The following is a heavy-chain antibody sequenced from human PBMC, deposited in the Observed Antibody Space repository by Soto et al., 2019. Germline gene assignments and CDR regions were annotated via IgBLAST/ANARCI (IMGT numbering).Heavy chain of an antibody. CDR1: GYSFSNYW. CDR3: ARARGGDYFDL. D-gene: IGHD3-10*01. Sequence: PGESLKISCQAPGYSFSNYWISWVRRMPGKGLEWMGRIDPSDSYANYSPSFHGHITISVDRSTTTAYLQWSSLEVSDTAIYYCARARGGDYFDLWGQGTLVTVSS. J-gene: IGHJ4*02. V-gene: IGHV5-10-1*01. CDR2: IDPSDSYA.